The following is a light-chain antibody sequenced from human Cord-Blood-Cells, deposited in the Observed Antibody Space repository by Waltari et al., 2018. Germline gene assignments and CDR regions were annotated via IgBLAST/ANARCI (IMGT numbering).Light chain of an antibody. CDR1: SSDVGGCNY. Sequence: QSALTQPASVSGSPGQSITISCTGTSSDVGGCNYAPWDQQHPGKAPKLMIYDVSNRPSGVSKRFSGSKSGNTASLTISGLQAEDEADYYCSSYTSSSTVVFGGGTKLTVL. J-gene: IGLJ2*01. CDR2: DVS. V-gene: IGLV2-14*03. CDR3: SSYTSSSTVV.